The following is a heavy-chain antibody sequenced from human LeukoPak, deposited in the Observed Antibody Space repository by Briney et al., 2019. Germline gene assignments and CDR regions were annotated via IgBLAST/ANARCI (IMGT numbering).Heavy chain of an antibody. CDR3: ARYPGYSSGWDYYYGMDV. D-gene: IGHD6-19*01. CDR1: GGSISSSSYY. J-gene: IGHJ6*02. V-gene: IGHV4-39*07. Sequence: KPSETLSLTCTVSGGSISSSSYYWGWIRQPPGKGLEWIGSIYYSGSTYYNPSLKSRVTISVDTSKNQFSLKLSSVTAADTAVYYCARYPGYSSGWDYYYGMDVWGQGTTVTVSS. CDR2: IYYSGST.